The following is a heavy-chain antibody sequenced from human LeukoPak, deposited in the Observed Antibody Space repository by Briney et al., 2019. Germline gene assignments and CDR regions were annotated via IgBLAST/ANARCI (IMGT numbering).Heavy chain of an antibody. Sequence: ASVKVSCKPSGYTFSSYAMNWVRQAPGQGLEWVGWINTNTGNPTYAQDFTGRFVFSLDTSVTTTYLQISSLKAEDTAVYYCAREPRYCSTTSCYPTGWFDPWGQGTLVTVSS. V-gene: IGHV7-4-1*02. D-gene: IGHD2-2*01. J-gene: IGHJ5*02. CDR3: AREPRYCSTTSCYPTGWFDP. CDR2: INTNTGNP. CDR1: GYTFSSYA.